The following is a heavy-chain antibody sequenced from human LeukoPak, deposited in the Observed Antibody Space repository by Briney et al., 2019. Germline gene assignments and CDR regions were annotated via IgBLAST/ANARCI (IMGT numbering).Heavy chain of an antibody. CDR1: GVSISSGSFH. D-gene: IGHD3-22*01. CDR2: IYTNENT. V-gene: IGHV4-61*02. Sequence: SETLSLTCTVSGVSISSGSFHWSWIRQPAGKGLEWIGRIYTNENTYYNPSLKSRVSMSVDTSKNQFSLKLSSVTAADTAVYYCVRDDYDSSTYYGAFWFDPWGQGILVTVAS. J-gene: IGHJ5*02. CDR3: VRDDYDSSTYYGAFWFDP.